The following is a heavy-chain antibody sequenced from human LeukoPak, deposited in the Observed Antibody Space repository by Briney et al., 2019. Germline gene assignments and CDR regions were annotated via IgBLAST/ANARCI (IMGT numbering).Heavy chain of an antibody. V-gene: IGHV4-34*01. Sequence: SETLSLTCAVYGGSFSGYYWSWIRQPPGKGLEWIGEINHSGSTNYNPSLKSRVTISVDTSKNQFSLKLSSVTAADTAVYYCARGRGMVRGVIITNYYYGMDVWGQGTTVTVS. CDR3: ARGRGMVRGVIITNYYYGMDV. J-gene: IGHJ6*02. CDR2: INHSGST. D-gene: IGHD3-10*01. CDR1: GGSFSGYY.